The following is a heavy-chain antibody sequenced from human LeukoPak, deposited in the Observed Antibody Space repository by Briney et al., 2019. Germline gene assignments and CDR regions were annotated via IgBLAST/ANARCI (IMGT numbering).Heavy chain of an antibody. V-gene: IGHV3-74*01. CDR2: INSDGSST. J-gene: IGHJ4*02. D-gene: IGHD3-10*01. Sequence: PGGSLRLSCAASGFTFSSYWMHWVRQAPGKGPVWVSRINSDGSSTSYADSVKGRFTISRDNAKNTLYLQMNSLRAEDTAVYYCARVVTTYYYGSGSYYNPTYFDYWGQGTLVTVSS. CDR1: GFTFSSYW. CDR3: ARVVTTYYYGSGSYYNPTYFDY.